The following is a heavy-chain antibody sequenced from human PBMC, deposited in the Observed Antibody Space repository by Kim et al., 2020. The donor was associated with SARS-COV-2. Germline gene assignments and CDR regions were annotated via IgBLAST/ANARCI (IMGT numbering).Heavy chain of an antibody. CDR3: ARAVAGIVDY. D-gene: IGHD6-19*01. CDR2: IYYSGST. Sequence: SETLSLTCTVSGGSISSYYWSWIRQPPGKGLEWIGYIYYSGSTNYNPSLKSRVTISVDTSKNQFSLKLSSVTAADTAVYYCARAVAGIVDYWGQGTLVTV. J-gene: IGHJ4*02. CDR1: GGSISSYY. V-gene: IGHV4-59*01.